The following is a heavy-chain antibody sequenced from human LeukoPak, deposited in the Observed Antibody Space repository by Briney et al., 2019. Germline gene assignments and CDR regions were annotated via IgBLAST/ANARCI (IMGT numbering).Heavy chain of an antibody. CDR1: GGSISSYY. CDR3: ARHVPNRYCSSTSCPFDL. D-gene: IGHD2-2*01. J-gene: IGHJ2*01. Sequence: SETLSLTCTVSGGSISSYYWSWIRQPAGKGLEWIGRIYTSGSTNYNPSLKSRVTMSVDTSKNQFSLKLSSVTAADTAVYYCARHVPNRYCSSTSCPFDLWGRGTLVTVSS. CDR2: IYTSGST. V-gene: IGHV4-4*07.